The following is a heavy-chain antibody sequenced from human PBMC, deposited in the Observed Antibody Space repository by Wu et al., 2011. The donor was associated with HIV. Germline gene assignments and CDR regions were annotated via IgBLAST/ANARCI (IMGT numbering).Heavy chain of an antibody. CDR1: GAPSAAMV. D-gene: IGHD3-22*01. J-gene: IGHJ4*02. CDR3: ARGIPYYYDSSGYSSTPYYFDY. V-gene: IGHV1-69*05. Sequence: PGSSVKVYCKASGAPSAAMVSGWVRQAPGQGPEWMGGIIPIFGTANYAQKFQGRVTITTDESTSTAYMELSSLRSEDTAVYYCARGIPYYYDSSGYSSTPYYFDYWGQGTLVTVSS. CDR2: IIPIFGTA.